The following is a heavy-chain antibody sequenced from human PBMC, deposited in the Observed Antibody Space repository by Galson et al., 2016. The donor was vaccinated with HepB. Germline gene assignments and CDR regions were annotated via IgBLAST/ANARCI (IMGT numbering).Heavy chain of an antibody. Sequence: SLRLSCAGSGFTFRSYALHWVRQAPGKGLEYVSSISTNGRSSFYTDSVKGRFTISRDNSENTLYLQMSSLRAEDTAVYYCVKDRHYYDSTGHLGTFDIWGQGTLVTVSS. CDR2: ISTNGRSS. V-gene: IGHV3-64D*08. CDR3: VKDRHYYDSTGHLGTFDI. CDR1: GFTFRSYA. J-gene: IGHJ3*02. D-gene: IGHD3-22*01.